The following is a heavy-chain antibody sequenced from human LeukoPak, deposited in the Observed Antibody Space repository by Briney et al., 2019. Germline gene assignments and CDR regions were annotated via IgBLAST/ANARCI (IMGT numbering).Heavy chain of an antibody. Sequence: GGSLRLSCAASGFTFNDYYMSWIRQAPGKGLEWVSYISSSGSTIYYADSVKGRFTISRDNAKNSLYLQMNSLRAEDTAVYYCARVNGNGHPNYFDYWGQGTLVTVSS. J-gene: IGHJ4*02. V-gene: IGHV3-11*04. D-gene: IGHD2-8*01. CDR2: ISSSGSTI. CDR1: GFTFNDYY. CDR3: ARVNGNGHPNYFDY.